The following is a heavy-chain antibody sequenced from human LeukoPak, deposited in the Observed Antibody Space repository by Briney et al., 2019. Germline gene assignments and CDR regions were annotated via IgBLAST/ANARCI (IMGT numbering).Heavy chain of an antibody. CDR1: GLTFSSYS. CDR2: ISSSSSTI. CDR3: ARDIIMVRGVIDY. J-gene: IGHJ4*02. V-gene: IGHV3-48*01. D-gene: IGHD3-10*01. Sequence: GGSLRLSCAASGLTFSSYSMNWVRQAPGKGLEWVSYISSSSSTIYYADSVKGRFTISRDNAKNSLYLQMNSLRAEDTAVYYCARDIIMVRGVIDYWGQGTLVTVSS.